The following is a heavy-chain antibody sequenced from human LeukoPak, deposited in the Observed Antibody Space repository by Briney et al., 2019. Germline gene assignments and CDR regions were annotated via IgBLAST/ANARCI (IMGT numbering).Heavy chain of an antibody. CDR3: ARVVGITLIVASAFDF. D-gene: IGHD3-22*01. J-gene: IGHJ3*01. V-gene: IGHV4-39*07. Sequence: SETLSLTCTVSGGSISSSSYYWGWIRQPPGKGLEWIGSIYYSGSTYYNPSLKSRVTISVDTSKNQFSLKLSSVTAADTAVYYCARVVGITLIVASAFDFWGQGTMVTVSS. CDR2: IYYSGST. CDR1: GGSISSSSYY.